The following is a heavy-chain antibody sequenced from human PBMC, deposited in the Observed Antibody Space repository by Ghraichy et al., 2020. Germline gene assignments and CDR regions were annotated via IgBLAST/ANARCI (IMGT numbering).Heavy chain of an antibody. CDR3: ARFPYYDFWSGSLNYRRGMDV. CDR2: INHSGST. Sequence: SETLSLTCAVYGGSFSGYYWSWIRQPPGKGLEWIGEINHSGSTNYNPSLKSRVTISVDTSKNQFSLKLSSVTAADTAVYYCARFPYYDFWSGSLNYRRGMDVWGQGTTVTVSS. J-gene: IGHJ6*02. V-gene: IGHV4-34*01. D-gene: IGHD3-3*01. CDR1: GGSFSGYY.